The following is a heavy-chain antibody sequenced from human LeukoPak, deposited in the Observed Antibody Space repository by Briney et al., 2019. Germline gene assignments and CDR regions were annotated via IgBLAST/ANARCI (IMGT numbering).Heavy chain of an antibody. CDR2: INPNSGGT. J-gene: IGHJ4*02. D-gene: IGHD6-19*01. Sequence: VASVKVSCKASGYTFTGYYMHWVRQAPGQGLEWMGWINPNSGGTNYAQKFQGRVTMTRDTSISAAYMELSRLRSDDTAVYYCARDDSSGWYARDYWGQGTLVTVSS. CDR3: ARDDSSGWYARDY. V-gene: IGHV1-2*02. CDR1: GYTFTGYY.